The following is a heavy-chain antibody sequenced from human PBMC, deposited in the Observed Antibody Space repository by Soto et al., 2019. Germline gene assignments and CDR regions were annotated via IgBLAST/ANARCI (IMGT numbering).Heavy chain of an antibody. CDR1: GGSISSYY. CDR3: ERDLVGNDSGSYLFDY. V-gene: IGHV4-59*01. D-gene: IGHD1-26*01. Sequence: SETLSLTCTVSGGSISSYYWSWIRQPPGKGLEWIGYIYYSGSTNYNPSLKSRVTISVDTSKNQFSLKLRSVTAADTAVYYCERDLVGNDSGSYLFDYWGQGTLVTVSS. J-gene: IGHJ4*02. CDR2: IYYSGST.